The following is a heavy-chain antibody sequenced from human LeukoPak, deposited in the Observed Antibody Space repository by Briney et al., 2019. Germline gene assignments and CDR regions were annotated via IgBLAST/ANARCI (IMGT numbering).Heavy chain of an antibody. J-gene: IGHJ4*02. CDR2: IYTSGSI. CDR1: GGSISSGSYY. CDR3: AREGYSGYDFDY. D-gene: IGHD5-12*01. Sequence: SETLSLTCTVSGGSISSGSYYWSWIRQPAGKGLEWIGRIYTSGSINYNPSPKGRVTISVDTSKNQFSLKLSFVTAADTAVYYCAREGYSGYDFDYWGQGTLVTVSS. V-gene: IGHV4-61*02.